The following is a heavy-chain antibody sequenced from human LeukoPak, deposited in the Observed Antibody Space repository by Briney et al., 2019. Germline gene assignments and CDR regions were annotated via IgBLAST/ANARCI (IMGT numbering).Heavy chain of an antibody. J-gene: IGHJ4*02. CDR1: GGSFSGYY. CDR3: ARGPKGYGSDY. V-gene: IGHV4-34*01. CDR2: INHSGST. D-gene: IGHD3-10*01. Sequence: SETLSLTCAVYGGSFSGYYWSLIRQPPGKGLEWIGEINHSGSTNYNPSLKSRVTISVDTSKNQFSLKLSSVTAADTAVYYCARGPKGYGSDYWGQGTLVTVSS.